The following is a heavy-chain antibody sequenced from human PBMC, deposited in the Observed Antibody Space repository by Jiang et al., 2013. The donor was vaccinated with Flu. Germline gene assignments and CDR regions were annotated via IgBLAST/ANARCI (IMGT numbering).Heavy chain of an antibody. V-gene: IGHV3-30*02. CDR2: VRYDGNNK. CDR1: GFTFSSYW. Sequence: QLVESGGGLVQPGGSLRLSCAASGFTFSSYWMSWVRQAPGKGLEWVAFVRYDGNNKYYADSVKGRFTISRDNPSKMIYLQMNSLRAEDTAVYYCAKDGTTVTTNGWYFDVWGRGTLVTVSS. CDR3: AKDGTTVTTNGWYFDV. J-gene: IGHJ2*01. D-gene: IGHD4-11*01.